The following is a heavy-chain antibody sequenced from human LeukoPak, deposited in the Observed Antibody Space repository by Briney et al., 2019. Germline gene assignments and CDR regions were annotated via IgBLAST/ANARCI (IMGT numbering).Heavy chain of an antibody. CDR1: GFNFANHA. J-gene: IGHJ6*02. D-gene: IGHD4-17*01. CDR2: ISGGGDIT. Sequence: GGSLRLSCAASGFNFANHAMSWVRQAPGKGLEWVSAISGGGDITYYADSVTGRFTISRDNAKNTLYLQMNSLRAEDTAVYYCARGGDYPYYYGMDVWGQGTTVTVSS. V-gene: IGHV3-23*01. CDR3: ARGGDYPYYYGMDV.